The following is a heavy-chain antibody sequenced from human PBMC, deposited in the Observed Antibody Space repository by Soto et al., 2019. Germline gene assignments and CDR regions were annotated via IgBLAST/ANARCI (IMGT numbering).Heavy chain of an antibody. D-gene: IGHD6-13*01. J-gene: IGHJ6*02. CDR2: ISYDGSNK. Sequence: GGSLRLSCAASGFTFSSYGMHWVRQAPGKGLEWVAVISYDGSNKYYADSVKGRFTISRDNSKNTLYLQMNSLRAEDTTVYYCAKDRSGIAAAGYYYYYGMDVRGQGTTVTVSS. CDR1: GFTFSSYG. V-gene: IGHV3-30*18. CDR3: AKDRSGIAAAGYYYYYGMDV.